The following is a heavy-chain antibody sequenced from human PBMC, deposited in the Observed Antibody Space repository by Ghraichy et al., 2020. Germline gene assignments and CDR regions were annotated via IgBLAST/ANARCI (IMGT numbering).Heavy chain of an antibody. J-gene: IGHJ4*02. V-gene: IGHV4-34*01. Sequence: SETLSLTCAVYNGSFSGHYWSRIRQPPGKGLEWIGEINDSGSTNYNPSLKSRVTISVDTSKKQFSLNLSSVTAADTAVYYCARGRDYYNFLSGYYSSDYWGQGNLVTVSS. CDR2: INDSGST. CDR1: NGSFSGHY. D-gene: IGHD3-3*01. CDR3: ARGRDYYNFLSGYYSSDY.